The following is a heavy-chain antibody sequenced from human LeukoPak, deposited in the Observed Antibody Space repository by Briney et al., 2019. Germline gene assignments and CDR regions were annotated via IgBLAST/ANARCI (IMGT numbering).Heavy chain of an antibody. CDR3: VRSLFDGFYYYGMDV. CDR2: IKQDGSQE. Sequence: GGSLRLSCAASRFTLSTYWMSWVRQAPGKGLEWVAHIKQDGSQEYYVDSVKGRFTISRDSAKNSLYLQMNSLRAEDTAVYYCVRSLFDGFYYYGMDVWGQGTTVTVSS. D-gene: IGHD5-24*01. CDR1: RFTLSTYW. V-gene: IGHV3-7*01. J-gene: IGHJ6*02.